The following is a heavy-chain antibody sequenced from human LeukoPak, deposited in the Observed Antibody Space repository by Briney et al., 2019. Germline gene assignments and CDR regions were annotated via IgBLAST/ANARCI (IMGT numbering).Heavy chain of an antibody. V-gene: IGHV1-69*13. J-gene: IGHJ4*02. Sequence: SVKVSCKASGGTFSSYAISWVRQAPGQGLEWMGGIIPIFGTANYAQKFQGKVTITADESTSTAYMELSSLRSDDTAVYYCAIPNYDILTGPDLYYFDYWGQGTLVTVSS. D-gene: IGHD3-9*01. CDR3: AIPNYDILTGPDLYYFDY. CDR1: GGTFSSYA. CDR2: IIPIFGTA.